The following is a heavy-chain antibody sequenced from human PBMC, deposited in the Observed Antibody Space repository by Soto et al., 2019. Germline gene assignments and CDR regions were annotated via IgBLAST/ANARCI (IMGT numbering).Heavy chain of an antibody. Sequence: QLQLQESGSGLVKPSQTLSLTCAVSGGSISSGGYSWSWIRQPPGKGLEWIGYIYHSGSTYYNPSLKSRATLAVDRSKNQFSLKLSSVAGANTAVYYCASQPSPWGQGTLVTVSP. CDR2: IYHSGST. J-gene: IGHJ5*02. CDR3: ASQPSP. V-gene: IGHV4-30-2*01. CDR1: GGSISSGGYS.